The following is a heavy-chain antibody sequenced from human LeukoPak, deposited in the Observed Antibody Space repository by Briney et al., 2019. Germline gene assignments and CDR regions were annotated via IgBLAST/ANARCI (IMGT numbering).Heavy chain of an antibody. D-gene: IGHD3-22*01. CDR2: IIPIFGTA. Sequence: SVKVSCKASGGTFSNNPISWVRQAPGQGLEWMGEIIPIFGTATYAQKFQGRVTITADTSTSTVYMELRSLRSDDTAVYYCARENYYDSSGYINWGQGTLVTVSS. CDR3: ARENYYDSSGYIN. J-gene: IGHJ4*02. CDR1: GGTFSNNP. V-gene: IGHV1-69*06.